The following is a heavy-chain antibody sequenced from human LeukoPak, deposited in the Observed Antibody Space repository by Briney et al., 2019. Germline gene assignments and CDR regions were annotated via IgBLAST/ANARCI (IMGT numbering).Heavy chain of an antibody. Sequence: ASVKVACKASRYTFTNYDINWVRQATGQGLEWMGWRNPNSGRTGFAQKFQGRLTMTADTSISTAYMELSSLTSDDTAVYYCARGPVSTHGMDVWGQGTTVTVSS. CDR2: RNPNSGRT. D-gene: IGHD6-13*01. CDR1: RYTFTNYD. J-gene: IGHJ6*02. V-gene: IGHV1-8*01. CDR3: ARGPVSTHGMDV.